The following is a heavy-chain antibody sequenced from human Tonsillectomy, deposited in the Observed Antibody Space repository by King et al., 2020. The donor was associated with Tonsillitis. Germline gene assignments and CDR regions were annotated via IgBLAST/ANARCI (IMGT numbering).Heavy chain of an antibody. CDR2: IIPSFGTT. V-gene: IGHV1-69*01. Sequence: HVQLVESGAEVKKPGSSVKVSCKASGGTFSNYAISWVRQAPGQGLEWMGGIIPSFGTTNYAQRFQGRVTMTADESTSTAYMEVSSLTFEDTAVYYCARFESAAVPSRGGWDVWGQGTPVPVSS. CDR1: GGTFSNYA. J-gene: IGHJ6*02. D-gene: IGHD6-19*01. CDR3: ARFESAAVPSRGGWDV.